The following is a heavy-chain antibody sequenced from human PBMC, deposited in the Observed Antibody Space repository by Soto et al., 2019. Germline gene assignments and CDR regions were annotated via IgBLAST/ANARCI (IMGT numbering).Heavy chain of an antibody. Sequence: GASVKVSCKASGYTFTSYGISWVRQAPGQGLEWMGWISTYNGNTKYAQKFQGRVTMTRDTSTSTVYMELSSLRSEDTAVYYCARGFFVVVPAAIGYYYGMDVWGQGTTVTVSS. CDR1: GYTFTSYG. V-gene: IGHV1-18*01. D-gene: IGHD2-2*02. CDR3: ARGFFVVVPAAIGYYYGMDV. J-gene: IGHJ6*02. CDR2: ISTYNGNT.